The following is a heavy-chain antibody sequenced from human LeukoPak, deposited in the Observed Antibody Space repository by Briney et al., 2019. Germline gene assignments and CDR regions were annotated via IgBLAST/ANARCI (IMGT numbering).Heavy chain of an antibody. CDR2: INPNSGAT. V-gene: IGHV1-2*02. D-gene: IGHD2-2*01. CDR1: GYTFTGYF. CDR3: AIKFVVPAALDY. Sequence: VASVKVSCKASGYTFTGYFLNWVRQAPGQGLEWMGWINPNSGATNYAPRFQGRVTMTRDTSITTAYMELSSLRSDDTAVYYCAIKFVVPAALDYWGPGTVVTVSS. J-gene: IGHJ4*02.